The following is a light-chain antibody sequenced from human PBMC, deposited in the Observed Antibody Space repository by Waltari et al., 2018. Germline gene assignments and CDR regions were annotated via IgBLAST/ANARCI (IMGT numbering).Light chain of an antibody. CDR3: CSYAGRLTFV. J-gene: IGLJ1*01. CDR1: SSDVGGYNY. V-gene: IGLV2-11*01. Sequence: QSALTQPRPVSGSPGQSVTISCTGTSSDVGGYNYVSWYQQHPGKAPKLVIYDVNKRPSGVPERFSGSKSGNTASLTISGLRTDDEADYYCCSYAGRLTFVFGTGTSVTVL. CDR2: DVN.